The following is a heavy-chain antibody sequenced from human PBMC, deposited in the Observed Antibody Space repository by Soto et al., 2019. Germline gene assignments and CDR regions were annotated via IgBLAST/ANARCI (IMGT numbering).Heavy chain of an antibody. D-gene: IGHD3-3*02. V-gene: IGHV1-69*08. CDR1: GGTSTIYT. CDR3: ATDKYGAGRVGVHF. J-gene: IGHJ4*02. CDR2: IVPTLRIT. Sequence: QVQLVQSGAEVKKPGASLRVSCETSGGTSTIYTITWVRQAPGQGLQWMGRIVPTLRITNYAQEFQGRLTITADSSTSTAHIEMTSLASEDTAVYYCATDKYGAGRVGVHFWGQGNLVNVSS.